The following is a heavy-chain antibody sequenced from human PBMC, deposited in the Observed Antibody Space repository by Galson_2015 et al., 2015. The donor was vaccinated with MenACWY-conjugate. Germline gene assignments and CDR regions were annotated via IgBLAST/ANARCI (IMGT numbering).Heavy chain of an antibody. CDR2: INHSGST. Sequence: ETLSLTCAVYGGSFSGYYWSWIRQPPGKGLEWIGEINHSGSTNYNPSLKSRVTISVDTSKNQFSLKLSSVTAADTAVYYCVTSSSSEPSDFDYWGQGTLVTVSS. V-gene: IGHV4-34*01. CDR1: GGSFSGYY. D-gene: IGHD6-6*01. J-gene: IGHJ4*02. CDR3: VTSSSSEPSDFDY.